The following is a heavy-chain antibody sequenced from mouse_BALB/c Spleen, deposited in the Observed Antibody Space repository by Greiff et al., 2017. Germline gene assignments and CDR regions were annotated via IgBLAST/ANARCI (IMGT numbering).Heavy chain of an antibody. Sequence: EVKLMESGGGLVKPGGSLKLSCAASGFTFSSYTMSWVRQTPEKRLEWVATISSGGSYTYYPDSVKGRFTISRDNAKNTLYLQMSSLKSEDTAMYYCTRGGGLRDAMDYWGQGTSVTVSS. CDR1: GFTFSSYT. CDR2: ISSGGSYT. D-gene: IGHD2-4*01. J-gene: IGHJ4*01. CDR3: TRGGGLRDAMDY. V-gene: IGHV5-6-4*01.